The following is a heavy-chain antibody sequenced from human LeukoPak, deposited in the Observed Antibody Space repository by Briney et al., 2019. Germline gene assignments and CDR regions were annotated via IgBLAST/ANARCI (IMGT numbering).Heavy chain of an antibody. D-gene: IGHD3-22*01. V-gene: IGHV3-23*01. CDR1: GFTFSSYA. CDR2: ISGSGGST. J-gene: IGHJ4*02. Sequence: GGSLRLSCAVSGFTFSSYAMSWVRQAPGKGLEWVSAISGSGGSTYYADSVKGRFTISRDNSKSTLYLQMNSLRAEDTAVYYCAKGAFVNYYDSSGPGYYWGQGTLVTVSS. CDR3: AKGAFVNYYDSSGPGYY.